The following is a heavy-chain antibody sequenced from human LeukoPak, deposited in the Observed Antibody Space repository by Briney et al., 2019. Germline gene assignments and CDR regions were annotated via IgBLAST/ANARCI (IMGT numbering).Heavy chain of an antibody. V-gene: IGHV4-34*01. CDR2: INHSGST. D-gene: IGHD5-12*01. CDR3: ARDHRYSGYDSYFDY. J-gene: IGHJ4*02. Sequence: SETLSLICAVYGGSFSGYYWSWIRQPPGKGLEWIGEINHSGSTNYNPSLKSRVTISVDTSKNQFSLKLSSVTAADTAVYYCARDHRYSGYDSYFDYWGQGTLVTVSS. CDR1: GGSFSGYY.